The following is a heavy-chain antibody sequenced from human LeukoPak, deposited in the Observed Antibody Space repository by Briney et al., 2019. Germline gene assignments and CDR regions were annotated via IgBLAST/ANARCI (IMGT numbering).Heavy chain of an antibody. D-gene: IGHD2-15*01. CDR2: IYHSGST. J-gene: IGHJ2*01. Sequence: SETLSLTCTVSGGSISSGDFYWSWIRQPPGKGLEWIGSIYHSGSTNYNPSLKSRVSTSADTSKNQFSLKLSSVTAADSAVYYCARGPPVYCSGGSCYYQLSDWYFDLWGRGTLVTVSS. V-gene: IGHV4-30-4*01. CDR1: GGSISSGDFY. CDR3: ARGPPVYCSGGSCYYQLSDWYFDL.